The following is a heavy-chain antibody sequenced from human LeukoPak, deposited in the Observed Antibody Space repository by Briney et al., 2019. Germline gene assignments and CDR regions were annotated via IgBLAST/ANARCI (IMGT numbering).Heavy chain of an antibody. CDR3: ARGLSGYSSGWDAFDI. CDR2: NYFSGST. CDR1: GGSISSYY. Sequence: PSETLSLTCTVSGGSISSYYWSWLRQSSGKGLEWIGYNYFSGSTNYNPSLKSRVTISVDTSKNQFSLKLSSVTAADTAVYYCARGLSGYSSGWDAFDIWGQGTMVTVSS. D-gene: IGHD6-19*01. V-gene: IGHV4-59*01. J-gene: IGHJ3*02.